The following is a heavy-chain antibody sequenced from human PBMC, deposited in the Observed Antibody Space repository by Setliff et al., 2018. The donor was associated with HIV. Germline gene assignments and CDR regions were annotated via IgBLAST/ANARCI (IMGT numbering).Heavy chain of an antibody. CDR3: ARVSVVMIVVVITPYYMDV. Sequence: SETLSLTCAVYGGSFSGYYWSWIRQPPGKGLEWIGEINHSGSTNYNPSLKSRVSISVDTSKNQFPLKLSPVTAADTAVYYCARVSVVMIVVVITPYYMDVWGQGTTVTVSS. J-gene: IGHJ6*03. D-gene: IGHD3-22*01. CDR2: INHSGST. V-gene: IGHV4-34*01. CDR1: GGSFSGYY.